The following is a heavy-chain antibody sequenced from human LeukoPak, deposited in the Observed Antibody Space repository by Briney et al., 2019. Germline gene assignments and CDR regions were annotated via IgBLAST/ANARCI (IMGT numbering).Heavy chain of an antibody. D-gene: IGHD3-22*01. CDR1: GGSISSGGFY. J-gene: IGHJ4*02. V-gene: IGHV4-31*03. CDR2: IYYSGST. CDR3: ARGPDITMIRD. Sequence: SETLSLTCTFSGGSISSGGFYWSWIRQHPGKGLECIGYIYYSGSTYYNPSLKSRVTISVDTSKNQFSLKLSSVTAADTAVYYCARGPDITMIRDWGQGTLVTVSS.